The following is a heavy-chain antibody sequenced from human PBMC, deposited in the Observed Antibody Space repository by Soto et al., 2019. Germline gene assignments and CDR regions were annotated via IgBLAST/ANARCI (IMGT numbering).Heavy chain of an antibody. CDR2: IYSGGSI. D-gene: IGHD3-3*01. Sequence: VQLVESGGGLVQPGGSLRLSCAASGFTVSSNYMSWVRQAPGKGLEWVSVIYSGGSIYYADSVKGRFTISRDNSKNTLYLQMNSLRAEDTAVYYCARVYHDFWSGCFDYWGQGTLVTVSS. CDR1: GFTVSSNY. J-gene: IGHJ4*02. CDR3: ARVYHDFWSGCFDY. V-gene: IGHV3-66*01.